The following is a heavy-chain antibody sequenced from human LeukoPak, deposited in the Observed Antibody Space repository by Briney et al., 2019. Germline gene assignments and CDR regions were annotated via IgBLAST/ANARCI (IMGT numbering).Heavy chain of an antibody. CDR2: ISGSGGST. CDR1: GFTFSSYA. D-gene: IGHD2-15*01. J-gene: IGHJ4*02. V-gene: IGHV3-23*01. Sequence: PGGSLRLSCAASGFTFSSYAMSWLRQAPGKGLEWVSAISGSGGSTYYADSVKRRFTLSRDNSKNTLYLQMNSLRAEDTAVYYRAKDGPPIVVVVAATPGYFDYWGRGTLVTVSS. CDR3: AKDGPPIVVVVAATPGYFDY.